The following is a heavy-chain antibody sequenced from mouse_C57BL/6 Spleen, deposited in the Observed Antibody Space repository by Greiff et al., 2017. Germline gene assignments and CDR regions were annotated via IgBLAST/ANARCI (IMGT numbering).Heavy chain of an antibody. Sequence: QVQLQQSGAELVKPGASVKISCKASGYAFSSYWMNWVKQRPGKGLEWIGQIYPGDGDTNYNGKFKGKATLTADKSSSTAYMQLSSLTSEDSAVYFCSVQGYGSLYYYAMDFWGQGTSVTVSS. D-gene: IGHD1-1*01. V-gene: IGHV1-80*01. J-gene: IGHJ4*01. CDR1: GYAFSSYW. CDR3: SVQGYGSLYYYAMDF. CDR2: IYPGDGDT.